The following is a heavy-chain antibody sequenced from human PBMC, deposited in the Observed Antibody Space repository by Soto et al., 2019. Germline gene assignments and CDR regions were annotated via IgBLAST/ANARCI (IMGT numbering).Heavy chain of an antibody. D-gene: IGHD6-13*01. CDR2: IYHSGST. V-gene: IGHV4-4*02. Sequence: PSETLSLTYAVSGDSISSSNWWSWVRQPPGKGLEWIGEIYHSGSTNYNPSLKSRVIISVDKSKNQFSLKLSSVTAADTAVYYCARGERQQQRDYWGQGTLVTVSS. CDR3: ARGERQQQRDY. CDR1: GDSISSSNW. J-gene: IGHJ4*02.